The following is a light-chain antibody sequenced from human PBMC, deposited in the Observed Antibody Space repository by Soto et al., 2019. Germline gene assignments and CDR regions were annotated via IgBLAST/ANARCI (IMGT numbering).Light chain of an antibody. V-gene: IGLV1-44*01. CDR1: SSNIGSNT. CDR3: AAWDDSLNCHVV. J-gene: IGLJ2*01. Sequence: QSVLTQPPSASGTPGQRVTISCSGSSSNIGSNTVNWYQQITGTAPKLLIYNDNQRPSGVPDRFSGSKSGTSGSLAISGLQSEDEGDYYCAAWDDSLNCHVVFGGGTKLTVL. CDR2: NDN.